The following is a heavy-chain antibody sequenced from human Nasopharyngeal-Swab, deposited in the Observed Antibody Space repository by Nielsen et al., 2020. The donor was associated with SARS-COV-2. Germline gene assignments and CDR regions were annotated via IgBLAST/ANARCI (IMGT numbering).Heavy chain of an antibody. D-gene: IGHD1-14*01. Sequence: GGSLRLSCAASGFTFSSYSMNWVRQAPGKGLEWVSYISSSSSSTIYYADSVKGRFTISRDNAKNSLYLQMNSLGAEDTAVYYCAREEELGTAYYFDYWGQGTLVTVSS. CDR3: AREEELGTAYYFDY. J-gene: IGHJ4*02. CDR2: ISSSSSSTI. V-gene: IGHV3-48*01. CDR1: GFTFSSYS.